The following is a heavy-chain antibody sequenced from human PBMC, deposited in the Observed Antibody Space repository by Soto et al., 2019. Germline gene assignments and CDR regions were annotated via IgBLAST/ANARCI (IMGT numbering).Heavy chain of an antibody. D-gene: IGHD3-10*01. V-gene: IGHV3-30*18. Sequence: QVQLVESGGGVVQPGRSLRLSCAASGFTFSSYGMHWVRQAPGKGLEWVAVISYDGSNKYYADSVKGRFTISRDNSKNTLYLQRNSLRAEDTAVYYCAKKLLWFGELLSPVDYWGQGTLVTVSS. CDR1: GFTFSSYG. J-gene: IGHJ4*02. CDR3: AKKLLWFGELLSPVDY. CDR2: ISYDGSNK.